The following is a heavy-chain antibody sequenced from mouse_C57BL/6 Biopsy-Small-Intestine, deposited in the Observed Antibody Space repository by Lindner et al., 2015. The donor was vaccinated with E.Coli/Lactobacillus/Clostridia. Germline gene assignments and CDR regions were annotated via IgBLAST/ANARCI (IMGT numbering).Heavy chain of an antibody. CDR2: IYPGDGDT. J-gene: IGHJ1*03. CDR1: GYAFSSYW. Sequence: VQLQESGAELVKPGASVKISCKASGYAFSSYWMNWVKQRPGKGLEWIGQIYPGDGDTNYNGKFKGKATLTADKSSSTAYMQLSSLTPEDSAVYFCARGYYGSSYWYFDVWGTGTTVTVSS. D-gene: IGHD1-1*01. CDR3: ARGYYGSSYWYFDV. V-gene: IGHV1-80*01.